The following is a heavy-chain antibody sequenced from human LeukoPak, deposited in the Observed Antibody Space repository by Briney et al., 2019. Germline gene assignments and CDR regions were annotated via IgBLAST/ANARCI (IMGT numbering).Heavy chain of an antibody. V-gene: IGHV1-69*13. CDR1: GGTFSSYA. Sequence: SVKVSCKASGGTFSSYAISWVRQAPGQGLEWMGGIIPILGTANYAQKFQGRVTITADESTSTAYMELSSLRSEDTAVYYCARDNMLLWFGELGAYYFDYWGQGTLVTVTS. D-gene: IGHD3-10*01. J-gene: IGHJ4*02. CDR3: ARDNMLLWFGELGAYYFDY. CDR2: IIPILGTA.